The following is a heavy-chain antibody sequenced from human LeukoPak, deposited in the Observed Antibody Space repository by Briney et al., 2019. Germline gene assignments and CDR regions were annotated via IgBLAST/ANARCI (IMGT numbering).Heavy chain of an antibody. CDR1: GLTLSDYY. V-gene: IGHV3-11*01. CDR2: SSSSGSTI. J-gene: IGHJ4*02. CDR3: ARRRDFIDY. D-gene: IGHD3/OR15-3a*01. Sequence: PGGSLRLSCAASGLTLSDYYMSWIRQAPGKGLEWVSYSSSSGSTIYYADSVKGRFAISRDNAKNSLYLQMNSLRAEDTAVYYCARRRDFIDYWGQGTLVTVSP.